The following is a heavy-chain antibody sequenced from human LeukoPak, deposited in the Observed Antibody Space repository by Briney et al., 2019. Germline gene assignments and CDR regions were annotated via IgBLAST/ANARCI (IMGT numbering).Heavy chain of an antibody. CDR2: IYSGGST. J-gene: IGHJ4*02. Sequence: PGGSLRLSCAASGFTVSSNYMSWVRQAPGKGLEWVSVIYSGGSTYYADSVKGRFTISRDNSKNTLYLQMTSLRAADTAVYYCAKDQTLKIVDWGQGTRVTVSS. D-gene: IGHD2-15*01. CDR3: AKDQTLKIVD. CDR1: GFTVSSNY. V-gene: IGHV3-53*05.